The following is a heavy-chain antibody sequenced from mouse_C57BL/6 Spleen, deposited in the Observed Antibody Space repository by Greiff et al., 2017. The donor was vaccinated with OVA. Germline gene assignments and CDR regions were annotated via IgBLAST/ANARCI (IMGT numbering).Heavy chain of an antibody. J-gene: IGHJ2*01. CDR2: IYPGDGDT. V-gene: IGHV1-82*01. D-gene: IGHD1-1*01. CDR3: ARWSGNTVVAFDY. Sequence: VQLQQSGPEPVKPGASVKISCKASGYAFSSSWMNWVKQRPGKGLEWIGRIYPGDGDTNYNGKFKGKATLTADKSSSTAYMQLSSLTSEDSAVYFCARWSGNTVVAFDYWGQGTTLTVSS. CDR1: GYAFSSSW.